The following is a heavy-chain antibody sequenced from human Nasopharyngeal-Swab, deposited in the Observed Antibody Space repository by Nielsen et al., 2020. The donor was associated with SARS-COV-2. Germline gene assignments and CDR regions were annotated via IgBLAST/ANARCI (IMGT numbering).Heavy chain of an antibody. CDR3: ARSDSSGWYYFDY. J-gene: IGHJ4*02. CDR2: IYYSGST. V-gene: IGHV4-31*03. D-gene: IGHD6-19*01. Sequence: SETLSLTCTVSGCSISSVGYYWSWIRQHPGKGLEWIGYIYYSGSTYYNPSLKSRVTISVDTSKNQFSLKLSSVTAADTAVYYCARSDSSGWYYFDYWGQGTLVTVSS. CDR1: GCSISSVGYY.